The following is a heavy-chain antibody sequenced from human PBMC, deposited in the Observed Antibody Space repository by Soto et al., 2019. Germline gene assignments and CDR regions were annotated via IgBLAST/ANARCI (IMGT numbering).Heavy chain of an antibody. V-gene: IGHV3-73*02. D-gene: IGHD1-26*01. CDR2: IRGKSHNYAT. Sequence: QLVESGGGLVQPGGSLKLSCAGAGFTFSDSGIHWVRQASGKGLEWVGRIRGKSHNYATEYAASLKGRFTISRDDSKDTVYMQMNSLRAEATAVYYCAKDRAYSESSLNFDYWGQGSLVTVSS. CDR3: AKDRAYSESSLNFDY. CDR1: GFTFSDSG. J-gene: IGHJ4*02.